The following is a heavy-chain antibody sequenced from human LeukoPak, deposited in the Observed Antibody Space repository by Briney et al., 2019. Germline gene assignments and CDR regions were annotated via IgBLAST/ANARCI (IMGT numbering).Heavy chain of an antibody. CDR3: AKDEIGYCSSTSCYGPLDY. CDR1: GFTFSSYA. D-gene: IGHD2-2*01. Sequence: SGGSLRLSCAASGFTFSSYAMSWVRQAPGKGLEWVSAISGSGGSTYYADSVKGRFTISRDNSKNTLYLQMNSLRAEDTAVYYCAKDEIGYCSSTSCYGPLDYWGQGTLVTVTS. CDR2: ISGSGGST. V-gene: IGHV3-23*01. J-gene: IGHJ4*02.